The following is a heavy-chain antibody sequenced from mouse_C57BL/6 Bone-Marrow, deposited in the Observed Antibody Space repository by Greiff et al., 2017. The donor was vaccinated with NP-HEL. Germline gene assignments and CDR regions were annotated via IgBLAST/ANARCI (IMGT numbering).Heavy chain of an antibody. CDR1: GFTFSDYG. V-gene: IGHV5-17*01. Sequence: EVKLMESGGGLVKPGGSLTLSCAASGFTFSDYGMHWVRQAPEKGLEWVAYISSGSSTIYYADTVKGRFTISRDNAKNTLFLQMTSLRSEDTAVYYCAGAGTRDYAMDYWGQGTSVTVSS. D-gene: IGHD4-1*01. CDR2: ISSGSSTI. CDR3: AGAGTRDYAMDY. J-gene: IGHJ4*01.